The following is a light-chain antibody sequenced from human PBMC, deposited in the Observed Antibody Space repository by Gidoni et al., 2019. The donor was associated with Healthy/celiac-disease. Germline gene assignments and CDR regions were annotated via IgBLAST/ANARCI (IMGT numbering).Light chain of an antibody. J-gene: IGLJ2*01. Sequence: SSELTQDPAVPVALGQTVRITCQGDSLRSYYASWYQQKPGQAPVLVIYGKNNLPSGIPDRFSGSSSGNTASLTITGAQAEDEADYYCNSRDSSGNHVVFGGGTKLTVL. CDR2: GKN. CDR1: SLRSYY. V-gene: IGLV3-19*01. CDR3: NSRDSSGNHVV.